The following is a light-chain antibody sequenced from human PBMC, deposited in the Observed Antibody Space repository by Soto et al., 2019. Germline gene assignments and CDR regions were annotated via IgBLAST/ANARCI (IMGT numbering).Light chain of an antibody. CDR1: QSVLYSSNNKNY. CDR3: QQYYATPLN. CDR2: WAS. Sequence: DIVMTQSPDSLAVSLGERATINCKSSQSVLYSSNNKNYLAWYQQKPGQTPKLLIYWASTRESGVPDRFSGSGTGTDVILTISSLKAEDVAVYYCQQYYATPLNFGGGTKVEI. J-gene: IGKJ4*01. V-gene: IGKV4-1*01.